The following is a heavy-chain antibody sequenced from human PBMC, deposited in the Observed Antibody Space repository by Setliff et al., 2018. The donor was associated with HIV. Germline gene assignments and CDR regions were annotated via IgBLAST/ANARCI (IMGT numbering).Heavy chain of an antibody. CDR1: GGPFNLHT. CDR2: ISHTGRS. V-gene: IGHV4-34*01. Sequence: PSETLSLTCAVYGGPFNLHTWNWVRQSPGKGLEWIGEISHTGRSNYSPSLGSRLTMSVDTSRNWFSLRVTSVTAADTAVYFCARGQKVSPGPPMHYMDVWGQGTVVTVSS. CDR3: ARGQKVSPGPPMHYMDV. J-gene: IGHJ6*03.